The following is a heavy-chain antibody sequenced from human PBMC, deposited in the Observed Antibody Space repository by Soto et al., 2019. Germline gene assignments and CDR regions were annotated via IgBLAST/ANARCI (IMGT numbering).Heavy chain of an antibody. V-gene: IGHV1-69*13. CDR2: IIPIFGTA. CDR3: ARDGSGSWIFDY. CDR1: GGTLSSYP. D-gene: IGHD3-10*01. Sequence: SVKVSCKASGGTLSSYPISWGRQAPGQGLEWMGGIIPIFGTANYAQKFQGRVTITADESTSTAYMELSSLRSEDTAVYYCARDGSGSWIFDYWAQGTLVTVSS. J-gene: IGHJ4*02.